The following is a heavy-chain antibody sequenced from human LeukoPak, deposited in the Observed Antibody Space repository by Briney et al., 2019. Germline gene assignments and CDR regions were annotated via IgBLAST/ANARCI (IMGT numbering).Heavy chain of an antibody. CDR1: GGSISSGDHY. CDR3: ARDLRYREDSGHAFDI. CDR2: IYYSGST. D-gene: IGHD5-12*01. J-gene: IGHJ3*02. V-gene: IGHV4-30-4*01. Sequence: SETLSLTCTVSGGSISSGDHYWSWIRQPPGKGLEWIGYIYYSGSTYYNPSLKSRVTISVDTSKNQFSLKLSSVTAADTAVYYCARDLRYREDSGHAFDIWGQGTMVTVSS.